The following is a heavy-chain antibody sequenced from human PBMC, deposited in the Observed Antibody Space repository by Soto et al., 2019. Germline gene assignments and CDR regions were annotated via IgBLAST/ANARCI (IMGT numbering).Heavy chain of an antibody. D-gene: IGHD2-8*02. CDR2: IYYSGST. Sequence: SETLSLTCTVSGGSISSYYWSWIRQPPGKGLEWIGYIYYSGSTNYNPSLKSRVTISVDTSKNQFSLKLSSVTAADTAVYYCARDKITGLFDYWGQGNLVTVSS. CDR1: GGSISSYY. CDR3: ARDKITGLFDY. J-gene: IGHJ4*02. V-gene: IGHV4-59*12.